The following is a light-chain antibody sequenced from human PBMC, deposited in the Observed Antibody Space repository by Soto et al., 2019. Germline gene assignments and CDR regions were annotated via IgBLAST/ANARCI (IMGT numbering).Light chain of an antibody. J-gene: IGKJ1*01. CDR1: QSVSSGY. CDR2: GAS. V-gene: IGKV3-20*01. CDR3: QQYGNSAT. Sequence: EIVLTQSPATLSLSLVDGATLSCMASQSVSSGYLAWYQQKPGQAPSLLIYGASRRATGIPDRFSGSGSGTDFTLSISRLEPEDFAVYWCQQYGNSATFGQGTKVDIK.